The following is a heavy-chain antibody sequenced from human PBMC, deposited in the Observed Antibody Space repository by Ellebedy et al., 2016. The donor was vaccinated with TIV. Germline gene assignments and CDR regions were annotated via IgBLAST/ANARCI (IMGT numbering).Heavy chain of an antibody. D-gene: IGHD2-15*01. Sequence: ASVKVSXKASRYTFTGYYMHWVRQAPGQGLEWMGWISAYNGNTNYAQKLQGRVTMTTDTSTSTAYMELRSLRSDDTAVYYCAREEGYCSGGSCYVYWGQGTLVTVSS. CDR3: AREEGYCSGGSCYVY. V-gene: IGHV1-18*04. J-gene: IGHJ4*02. CDR1: RYTFTGYY. CDR2: ISAYNGNT.